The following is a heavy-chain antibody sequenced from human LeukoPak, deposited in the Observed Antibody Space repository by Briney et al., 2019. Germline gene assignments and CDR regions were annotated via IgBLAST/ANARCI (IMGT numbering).Heavy chain of an antibody. V-gene: IGHV3-23*01. Sequence: GGSLRLSCAASGFTFSSYGMSWVRQAPGKGLEWVSAISGSGGSTYYADSVKGRFTISRDNSKNTLYLQMNSLRAEDTAVYYCAKRHAIYGSGSYGDYWGQGTLVTVSS. J-gene: IGHJ4*02. D-gene: IGHD3-10*01. CDR3: AKRHAIYGSGSYGDY. CDR2: ISGSGGST. CDR1: GFTFSSYG.